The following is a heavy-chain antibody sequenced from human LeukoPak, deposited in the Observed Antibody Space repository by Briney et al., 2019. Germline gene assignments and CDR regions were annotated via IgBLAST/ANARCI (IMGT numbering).Heavy chain of an antibody. CDR2: IRSKANSYAT. CDR1: GFTFSGSA. V-gene: IGHV3-73*01. D-gene: IGHD4-23*01. CDR3: ARYGGPDLDY. Sequence: PGGSLRLSCAASGFTFSGSAMHWVRQASGKGLEWVGRIRSKANSYATAYAASVKGRFTISRDDSKNTAYLQMNSLKTEDTAVYYCARYGGPDLDYWGQGTLVTVSS. J-gene: IGHJ4*02.